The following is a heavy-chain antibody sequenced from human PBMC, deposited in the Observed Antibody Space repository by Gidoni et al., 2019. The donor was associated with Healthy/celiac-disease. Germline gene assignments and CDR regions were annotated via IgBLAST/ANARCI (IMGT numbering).Heavy chain of an antibody. CDR1: GGTFSRYA. CDR2: IMPIFGTA. CDR3: ARVGSSGVGVVDY. Sequence: QVQLVQSGAEVKKPGSSVKVSCKDAGGTFSRYASSWVRQAPGHGLAWMGGIMPIFGTAYYAPPFHGRVTITADDSTGTAYMELSSLRSEDTAVYYCARVGSSGVGVVDYWGQGPLVTVSS. D-gene: IGHD6-13*01. V-gene: IGHV1-69*01. J-gene: IGHJ4*02.